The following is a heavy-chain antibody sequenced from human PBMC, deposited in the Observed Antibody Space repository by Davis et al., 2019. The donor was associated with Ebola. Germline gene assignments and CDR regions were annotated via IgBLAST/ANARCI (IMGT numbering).Heavy chain of an antibody. D-gene: IGHD3-10*01. CDR1: GFTFESYA. J-gene: IGHJ6*04. CDR3: ARGATDINVFPYYYYHMDV. V-gene: IGHV3-33*01. CDR2: LWYDGNTK. Sequence: GESLKISCAASGFTFESYAMHWVRQAPGKGLEWVAVLWYDGNTKEYGQTVKGRFTVSRDESKTTLSLQMSSLRADDTAVYFCARGATDINVFPYYYYHMDVWGKGTTVIVSS.